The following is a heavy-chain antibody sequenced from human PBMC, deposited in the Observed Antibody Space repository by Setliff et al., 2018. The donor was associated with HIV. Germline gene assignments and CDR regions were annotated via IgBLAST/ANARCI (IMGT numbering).Heavy chain of an antibody. CDR3: ARGHCSGTNCYGVDYYGMDV. D-gene: IGHD2-2*01. V-gene: IGHV4-59*12. Sequence: SETLSLTCTVSGGSISRYYWSWIRQSPGKGLEWIGTMFRTGTSYYNPSLTSRVTISQDTSKNQFSVKLTSVTAADTAVYYCARGHCSGTNCYGVDYYGMDVWGQGTTVTVSS. CDR1: GGSISRYY. CDR2: MFRTGTS. J-gene: IGHJ6*02.